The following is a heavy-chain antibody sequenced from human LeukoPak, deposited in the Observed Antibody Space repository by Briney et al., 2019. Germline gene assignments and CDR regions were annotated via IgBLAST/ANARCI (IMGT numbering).Heavy chain of an antibody. CDR1: GGSISSYY. J-gene: IGHJ4*02. D-gene: IGHD3-3*01. V-gene: IGHV4-59*08. Sequence: PSETLSLTCTVSGGSISSYYWTWIRQPPGKGLEWIGYIYYSGSTNYNPSLKSRVTISVDTSKNQFSLKLSSVTAADTAVYYCARMGRYYDFWSGRDNHPDYWGQGTLVTVSS. CDR3: ARMGRYYDFWSGRDNHPDY. CDR2: IYYSGST.